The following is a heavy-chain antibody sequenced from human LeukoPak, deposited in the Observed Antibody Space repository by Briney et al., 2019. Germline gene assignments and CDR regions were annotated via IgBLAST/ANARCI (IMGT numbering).Heavy chain of an antibody. CDR2: ISYDGSDK. Sequence: GGSLRLSCAASGFIFSNYVMHWVRQAPGKGLEWVALISYDGSDKYYADSVKGRFTISRDNSENTLYLQMNSLRAEDTAVYYCAKTYYDSSGYYYDDPLDYWGQGTLVTVSS. CDR3: AKTYYDSSGYYYDDPLDY. V-gene: IGHV3-30*18. CDR1: GFIFSNYV. D-gene: IGHD3-22*01. J-gene: IGHJ4*02.